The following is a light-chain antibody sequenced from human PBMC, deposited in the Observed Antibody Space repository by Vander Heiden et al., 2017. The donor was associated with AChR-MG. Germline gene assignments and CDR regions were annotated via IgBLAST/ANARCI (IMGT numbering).Light chain of an antibody. CDR2: AAS. CDR1: QGISSF. V-gene: IGKV1-9*01. CDR3: QHLHTFPLT. Sequence: IQLTQPPSSLSASVGDRVTITCRASQGISSFLAWYQQKPGQAPKLLIYAASTLQSGVPSRCSGSGSGTDFTLTISSLQPEDFATYYCQHLHTFPLTFGGGTKVEIK. J-gene: IGKJ4*01.